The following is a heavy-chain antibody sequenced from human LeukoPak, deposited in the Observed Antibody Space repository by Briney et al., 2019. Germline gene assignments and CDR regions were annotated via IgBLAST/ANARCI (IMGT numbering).Heavy chain of an antibody. J-gene: IGHJ6*03. D-gene: IGHD1-20*01. CDR2: ISSGGNNI. V-gene: IGHV3-48*03. Sequence: GGSLRLSCAASGFTFSSYEMNWVRQAPGRGLEWVSYISSGGNNIYYADSVKGRFTISRDNAKNSLYLQMSILGAEDAAVYYCARDSPITGSFYYYMDVWGKGTTVTVSS. CDR1: GFTFSSYE. CDR3: ARDSPITGSFYYYMDV.